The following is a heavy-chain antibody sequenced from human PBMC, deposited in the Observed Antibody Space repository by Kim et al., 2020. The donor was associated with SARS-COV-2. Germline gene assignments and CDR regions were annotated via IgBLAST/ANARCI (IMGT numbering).Heavy chain of an antibody. CDR3: ARDGVTGAFDI. V-gene: IGHV3-33*01. CDR2: K. Sequence: KYYADSVNGRFTISRDNSKNTLYLQMNSLRAEDTAVYYCARDGVTGAFDIWGQGTMVTVSS. J-gene: IGHJ3*02. D-gene: IGHD2-21*02.